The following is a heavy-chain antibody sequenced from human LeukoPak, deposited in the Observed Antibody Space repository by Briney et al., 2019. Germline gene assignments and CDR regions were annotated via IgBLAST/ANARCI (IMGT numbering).Heavy chain of an antibody. Sequence: GGSLRLSCAASGFTVSSNYMSWVRQAPGKGLEWVSVIYSGGSTYYADSVRGRFTISRDNSKNTLFPQMNSLRAEDTALYYCARFRPAAITMVRGVITDTYFDYWGQGTLVTVSS. V-gene: IGHV3-53*01. J-gene: IGHJ4*02. CDR1: GFTVSSNY. D-gene: IGHD3-10*01. CDR2: IYSGGST. CDR3: ARFRPAAITMVRGVITDTYFDY.